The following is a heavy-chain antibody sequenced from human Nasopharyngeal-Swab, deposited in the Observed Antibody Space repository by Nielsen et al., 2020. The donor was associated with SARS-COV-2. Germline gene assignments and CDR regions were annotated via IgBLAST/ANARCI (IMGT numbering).Heavy chain of an antibody. CDR3: ANYDSSGYLIDY. CDR1: GFTFSSYA. Sequence: GGSLRLSCAASGFTFSSYAMSWVRQAPGKGLEWVSAISGGGGSTYYADSVKGRFTISRDNSKNTLNLQMNSLRAEDTAVYYCANYDSSGYLIDYWGQGTLVTVSS. CDR2: ISGGGGST. J-gene: IGHJ4*02. D-gene: IGHD3-22*01. V-gene: IGHV3-23*01.